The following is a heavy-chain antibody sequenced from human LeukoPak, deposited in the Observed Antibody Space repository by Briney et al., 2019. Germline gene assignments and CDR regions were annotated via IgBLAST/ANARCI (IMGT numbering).Heavy chain of an antibody. V-gene: IGHV3-21*01. Sequence: GGSLRLSCAASGFTFSSYSMNWVRQAPGKGLEWVSSISSSSSYIYYADSVKGRFTISRDNAKNSLYLQMNSLRAEDTAVYYCASRPAKIYSPFDPWGQGTLVTVSS. CDR1: GFTFSSYS. CDR3: ASRPAKIYSPFDP. J-gene: IGHJ5*02. CDR2: ISSSSSYI. D-gene: IGHD2-15*01.